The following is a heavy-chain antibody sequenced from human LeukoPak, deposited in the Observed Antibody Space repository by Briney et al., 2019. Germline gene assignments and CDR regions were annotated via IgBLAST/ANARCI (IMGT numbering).Heavy chain of an antibody. CDR3: ARGVGYYDITGYPLDY. CDR2: INWNGGTT. Sequence: GGALRLSCAASGSNFYDHGMSWVRHGPGEGREWVAGINWNGGTTGYADSVKGRFTISRDNAKNSLYLQMSSLRAEDTALYYCARGVGYYDITGYPLDYWGQGSPVTVSS. J-gene: IGHJ4*02. CDR1: GSNFYDHG. V-gene: IGHV3-20*04. D-gene: IGHD3-9*01.